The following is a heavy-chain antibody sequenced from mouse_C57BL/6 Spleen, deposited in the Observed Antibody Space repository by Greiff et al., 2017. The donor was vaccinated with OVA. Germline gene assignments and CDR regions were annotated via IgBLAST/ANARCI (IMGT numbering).Heavy chain of an antibody. CDR3: AREGYDAFAY. CDR1: GYTFTSYG. J-gene: IGHJ3*01. D-gene: IGHD2-2*01. V-gene: IGHV1-81*01. Sequence: VKLMESGAELARPGASVKLSCKASGYTFTSYGISWVKQRTGQGLEWIGEIYPRSGNTYYNEKFKGKATLTADKSSSTAYMELRSLTSEDSAVYFCAREGYDAFAYWGQGTLVTVSA. CDR2: IYPRSGNT.